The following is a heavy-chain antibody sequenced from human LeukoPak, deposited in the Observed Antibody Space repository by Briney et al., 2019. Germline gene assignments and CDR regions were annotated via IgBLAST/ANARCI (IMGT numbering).Heavy chain of an antibody. D-gene: IGHD6-19*01. CDR1: GGSFSGYY. J-gene: IGHJ1*01. CDR2: INHSGST. CDR3: ARLSGGWYSYGEYFQH. V-gene: IGHV4-34*01. Sequence: SETLSLTCAVYGGSFSGYYWSWIRQPPGKGLEWIGGINHSGSTNYNPSLKSRVTISVDTSKNQFSLKLSSVTAADTAVYYRARLSGGWYSYGEYFQHWGQGTLVTVSS.